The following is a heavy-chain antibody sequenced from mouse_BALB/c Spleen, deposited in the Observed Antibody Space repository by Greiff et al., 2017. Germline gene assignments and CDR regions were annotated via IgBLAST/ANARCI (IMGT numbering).Heavy chain of an antibody. CDR2: ISSGSSTI. J-gene: IGHJ4*01. V-gene: IGHV5-17*02. Sequence: DVQLQESGGGLVQPGGSRKLSCAASGFTFSSFGMHWVRQAPEKGLEWVAYISSGSSTIYYADTVKGRFTISRDNTKNTLFLKMTSLRSEDTAMYYCEGGEGYDAMDYWGQGTSVTVSS. CDR3: EGGEGYDAMDY. CDR1: GFTFSSFG.